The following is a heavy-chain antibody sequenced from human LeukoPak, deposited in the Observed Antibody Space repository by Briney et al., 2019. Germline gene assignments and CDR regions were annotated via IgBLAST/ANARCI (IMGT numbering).Heavy chain of an antibody. CDR2: IYYSGST. J-gene: IGHJ4*02. Sequence: PSETLSLTCTVSGGSISSYYWSWIRQPPGKGLEWIGYIYYSGSTNCNPSLKSRVTISVDTSKNQFSLKLSSVTAADTAVYYCARTGYSSGWYFDYWGQGTLVTVSS. CDR1: GGSISSYY. CDR3: ARTGYSSGWYFDY. V-gene: IGHV4-59*01. D-gene: IGHD6-19*01.